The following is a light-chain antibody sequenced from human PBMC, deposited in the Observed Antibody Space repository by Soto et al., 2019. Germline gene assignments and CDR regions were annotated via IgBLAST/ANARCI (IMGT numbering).Light chain of an antibody. V-gene: IGKV3-15*01. Sequence: DTVMTQSPATLSVSPGERATLSCRASQSVSSNLAWYQQKPGQAPRLLIYGASTRATGIPARFSGSGSGTEFXXTXXSXQSEDFAVXXXXXYNNWPPYTFGQGTKLEIK. CDR3: XXYNNWPPYT. J-gene: IGKJ2*01. CDR1: QSVSSN. CDR2: GAS.